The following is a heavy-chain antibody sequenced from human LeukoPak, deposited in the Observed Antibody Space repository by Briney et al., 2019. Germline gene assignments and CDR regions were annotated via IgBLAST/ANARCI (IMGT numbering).Heavy chain of an antibody. CDR2: IYYSGRT. V-gene: IGHV4-59*01. CDR3: ARMLADTAMVNWFDP. J-gene: IGHJ5*02. CDR1: GGSISSYY. Sequence: SETLSLTCTVSGGSISSYYWSWIRQPPGKGLEWIGYIYYSGRTNYNPSLKSRVTISVDTSKNQFSLKLSSVTAADTAVYYCARMLADTAMVNWFDPWGQGTLVTVSS. D-gene: IGHD5-18*01.